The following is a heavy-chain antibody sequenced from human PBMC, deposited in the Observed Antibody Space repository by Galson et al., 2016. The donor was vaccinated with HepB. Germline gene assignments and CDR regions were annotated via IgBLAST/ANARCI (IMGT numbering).Heavy chain of an antibody. D-gene: IGHD5-24*01. CDR2: IYYSGST. CDR1: GGSVNSGRYY. CDR3: ARYMGWLPFFDY. Sequence: SETLSLTCTVSGGSVNSGRYYWNWIRQPPGKGLEWIGYIYYSGSTNYNPSLKSRVTISVAPSKNQISLRLSSVTAADAAVYYCARYMGWLPFFDYWGQGNLVTASS. J-gene: IGHJ4*02. V-gene: IGHV4-61*01.